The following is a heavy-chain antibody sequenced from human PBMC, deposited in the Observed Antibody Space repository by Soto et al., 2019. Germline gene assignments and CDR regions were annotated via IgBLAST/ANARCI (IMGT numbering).Heavy chain of an antibody. Sequence: QVQLVESGGGVVQPGRSLRLSCAASGFTFSSYAMHWVRQAPGKGLEWVAVISYDGSNKYYADSVKGRFTISRDNSKNTLYLQMNSLRAEDTAVYYCARDRQYYYDSSGYYYPYYYGMDVWGQGTTVTVSS. CDR2: ISYDGSNK. CDR3: ARDRQYYYDSSGYYYPYYYGMDV. V-gene: IGHV3-30-3*01. D-gene: IGHD3-22*01. J-gene: IGHJ6*02. CDR1: GFTFSSYA.